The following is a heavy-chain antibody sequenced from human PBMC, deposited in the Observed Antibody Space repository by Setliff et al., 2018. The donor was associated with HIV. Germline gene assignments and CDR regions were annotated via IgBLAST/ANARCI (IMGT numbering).Heavy chain of an antibody. CDR3: ARRAYCGGDCYHYYYYMDV. J-gene: IGHJ6*03. CDR2: VSSIGNT. V-gene: IGHV4-4*08. CDR1: GGSISGYY. Sequence: SETLSLTCTVSGGSISGYYWSWIRQSPRTRLEWIGYVSSIGNTNYNPSLKSRVTISVNTSKNQFSLRLSSVTAADTAVYYCARRAYCGGDCYHYYYYMDVWGKGTTVTV. D-gene: IGHD2-21*02.